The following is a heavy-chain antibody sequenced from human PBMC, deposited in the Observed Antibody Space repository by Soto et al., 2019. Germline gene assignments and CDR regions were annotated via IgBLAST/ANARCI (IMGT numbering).Heavy chain of an antibody. CDR3: TTFNFTDSVCNYHFHMDG. V-gene: IGHV1-18*04. CDR1: GDTFSSFD. Sequence: QVLLVQSGPEVKRPGASVKVSCKASGDTFSSFDISWVRQAPGQGPEWMGCISAHNGNTNCAQKFQGRVSLTTDTSVTTAYMERRVLRPDDAGVYFCTTFNFTDSVCNYHFHMDGWGTGTTVTVSS. CDR2: ISAHNGNT. D-gene: IGHD2-8*01. J-gene: IGHJ6*03.